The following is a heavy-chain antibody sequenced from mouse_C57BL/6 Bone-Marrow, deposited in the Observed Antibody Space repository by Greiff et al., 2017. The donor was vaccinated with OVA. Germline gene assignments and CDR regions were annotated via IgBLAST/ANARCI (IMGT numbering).Heavy chain of an antibody. CDR1: GFTFSSYA. CDR2: ISDGGSYT. J-gene: IGHJ4*01. CDR3: ARDDYDYYYAMDY. V-gene: IGHV5-4*01. Sequence: EVKLMESGGGLVKPGGSLKLSCAASGFTFSSYAMSWVRQTPEKRLEWVATISDGGSYTYYTDNVKGRFTISRDNAKNNLYLQMSHLTSEDTAMYYCARDDYDYYYAMDYWGQGTSVTVSS. D-gene: IGHD2-4*01.